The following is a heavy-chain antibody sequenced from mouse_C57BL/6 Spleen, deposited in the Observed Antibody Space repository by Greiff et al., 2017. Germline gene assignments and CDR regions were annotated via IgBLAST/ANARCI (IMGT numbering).Heavy chain of an antibody. J-gene: IGHJ4*01. CDR3: ARPHYYGSSPYYAMDY. CDR1: GYTFTSYW. Sequence: QVQLQQPGAELVKPGASVKMSCKASGYTFTSYWITWVKQRPGQGLEWIGGIYPGSGSTNYNEKFQSKATLTVDTSSSTAYMQLSSLTSEDSAVYYCARPHYYGSSPYYAMDYWGQGTSVTVSS. D-gene: IGHD1-1*01. CDR2: IYPGSGST. V-gene: IGHV1-55*01.